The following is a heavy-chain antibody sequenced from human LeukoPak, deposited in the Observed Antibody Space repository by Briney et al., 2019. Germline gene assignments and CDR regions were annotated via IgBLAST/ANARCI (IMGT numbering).Heavy chain of an antibody. CDR1: GFTFSSYA. V-gene: IGHV3-23*01. Sequence: PGGSLRLSCAASGFTFSSYAMSWVRQAPGKGLEWVSAISGSGGSTYYADSVKGRFTISRDNSKNTLYLQMNSLRAEDTAVYYCAKLSGIVVVTGTFDSWGQGTLVTVSS. CDR2: ISGSGGST. CDR3: AKLSGIVVVTGTFDS. D-gene: IGHD2-21*02. J-gene: IGHJ4*02.